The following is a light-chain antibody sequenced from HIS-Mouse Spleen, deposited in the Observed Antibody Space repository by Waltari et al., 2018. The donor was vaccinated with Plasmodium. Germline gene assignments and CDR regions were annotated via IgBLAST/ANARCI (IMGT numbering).Light chain of an antibody. V-gene: IGKV1-5*03. CDR3: QQANSFPPSIT. CDR2: KAS. J-gene: IGKJ5*01. CDR1: KSISSW. Sequence: DIQLTQSPSTLSASRGDRLPIPFRAIKSISSWLAWYQQKPGKAPKLLIYKASSLESGVPSRFSGSGSGTEFTLTISSLQPDDFATYYCQQANSFPPSITFGQGTRLEIK.